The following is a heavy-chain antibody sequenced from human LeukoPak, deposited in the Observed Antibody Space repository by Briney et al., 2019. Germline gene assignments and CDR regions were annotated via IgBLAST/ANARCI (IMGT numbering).Heavy chain of an antibody. D-gene: IGHD6-13*01. V-gene: IGHV1-69*04. Sequence: ASVKVSCKASGGTFSSYAISWVRQAPGQGLEWMGRIIPILGIANYAQKFQGRVTITADKSTSTAYMELSSLRSEDTAVYYCAGLGVPGIAAAGTISFDYWGQGTLVTVSS. CDR3: AGLGVPGIAAAGTISFDY. CDR2: IIPILGIA. CDR1: GGTFSSYA. J-gene: IGHJ4*02.